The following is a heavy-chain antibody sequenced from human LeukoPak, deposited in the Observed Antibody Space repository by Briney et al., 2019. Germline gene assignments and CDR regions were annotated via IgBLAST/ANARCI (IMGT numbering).Heavy chain of an antibody. J-gene: IGHJ4*02. D-gene: IGHD4-23*01. V-gene: IGHV3-9*01. CDR3: AKAEGFFGGYYDH. CDR2: ISWNSGSI. Sequence: GGSLRLSCAASGVTLSTYAMSWARQAPGKGLEWVSGISWNSGSIDYADSVKGRFTISRDNAKKSLFLQMNSLRTEDTAFYYCAKAEGFFGGYYDHWGQGTLVTVSS. CDR1: GVTLSTYA.